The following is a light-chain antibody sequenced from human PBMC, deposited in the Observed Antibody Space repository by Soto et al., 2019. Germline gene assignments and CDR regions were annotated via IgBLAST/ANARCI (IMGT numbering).Light chain of an antibody. Sequence: EIVLTQSPATLSLSPGERATLSCRASQSVNNYVSWFQQRVGQSPRLLIFDASNRATGIPARFSGSRSGPEFTLTINSLQSEDFAIYYCQPYNNWPLTFGGGTKVDIK. CDR2: DAS. CDR3: QPYNNWPLT. CDR1: QSVNNY. V-gene: IGKV3-11*01. J-gene: IGKJ4*01.